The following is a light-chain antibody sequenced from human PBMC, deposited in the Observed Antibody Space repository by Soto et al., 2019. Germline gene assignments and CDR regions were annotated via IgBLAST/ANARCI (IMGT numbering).Light chain of an antibody. Sequence: QSVLTQPASVSGSPGQSITISCTGTSSDFGGYNYVSWYQQHPGKAPKHMIYEVRNRPSGVSNRFSGSKSDNTAYMTISGLQAEDEAEYYCSSYTSSSTRVFGGGTKLTVL. CDR3: SSYTSSSTRV. V-gene: IGLV2-14*01. J-gene: IGLJ3*02. CDR1: SSDFGGYNY. CDR2: EVR.